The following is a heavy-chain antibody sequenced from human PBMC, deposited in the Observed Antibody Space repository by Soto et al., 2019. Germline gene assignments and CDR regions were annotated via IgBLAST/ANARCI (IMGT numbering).Heavy chain of an antibody. CDR1: GYTFTSYG. CDR2: ISAYNGNT. Sequence: QVQLVQSGAEVKKPGASVKVSCKASGYTFTSYGISWVRQAPGQGLEWMGWISAYNGNTNYAQKLQGRVTMTTDTSKSTADMELRSLRSGGTAVYYCARDRGVGGTAGSVDWGQGTLVTVSS. CDR3: ARDRGVGGTAGSVD. J-gene: IGHJ4*02. V-gene: IGHV1-18*01. D-gene: IGHD1-26*01.